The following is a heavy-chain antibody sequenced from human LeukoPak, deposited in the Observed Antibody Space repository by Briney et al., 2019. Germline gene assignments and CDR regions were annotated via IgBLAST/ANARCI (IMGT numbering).Heavy chain of an antibody. CDR2: IYIGGSN. CDR3: ARERSYDYVWGSPHTWGFDP. V-gene: IGHV3-66*02. J-gene: IGHJ5*02. D-gene: IGHD3-16*01. CDR1: RFTVSSNY. Sequence: GVSLRLSCAASRFTVSSNYMSWLRQAPGKGREGVIVIYIGGSNYSPDFVKGRITISRDNSKNTLYLQKNRLGDEDPAVYYCARERSYDYVWGSPHTWGFDPWGRGTLVTVSS.